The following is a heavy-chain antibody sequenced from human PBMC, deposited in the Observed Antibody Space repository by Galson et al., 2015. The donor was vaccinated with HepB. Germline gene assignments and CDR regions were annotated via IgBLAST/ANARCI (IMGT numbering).Heavy chain of an antibody. D-gene: IGHD6-25*01. CDR2: ISAYNGNT. J-gene: IGHJ5*02. Sequence: SVKVSCKASGYTFTSYGISWVRQAPGQGLEWMGWISAYNGNTNYAQKLQGRVTMTTDTSTSTAYLQWSSLKASDTAMYYCARLEERREEYGGWFDPWGQGTLVTVSS. CDR1: GYTFTSYG. CDR3: ARLEERREEYGGWFDP. V-gene: IGHV1-18*01.